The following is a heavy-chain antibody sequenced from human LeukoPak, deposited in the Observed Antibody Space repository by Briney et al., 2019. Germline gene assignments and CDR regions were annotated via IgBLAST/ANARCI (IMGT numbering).Heavy chain of an antibody. CDR3: VRHDGRGGATMGAWDC. Sequence: PSETLSLTCAVYGGSFSGYYWSWIRQPPGKGLEWIGEINHSGSTNYNPSLKSRVTISVDTSKNQFSLKLSSVTAADTAVYYCVRHDGRGGATMGAWDCWGQGSLVTVS. D-gene: IGHD3/OR15-3a*01. J-gene: IGHJ1*01. CDR2: INHSGST. CDR1: GGSFSGYY. V-gene: IGHV4-34*01.